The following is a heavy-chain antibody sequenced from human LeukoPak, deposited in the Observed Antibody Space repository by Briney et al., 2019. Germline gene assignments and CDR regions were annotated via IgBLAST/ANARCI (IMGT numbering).Heavy chain of an antibody. J-gene: IGHJ6*02. D-gene: IGHD5-18*01. CDR1: GGSFSGYY. CDR3: ARGPVDTAMAHYYYYGMDV. Sequence: SETLSLTCAVYGGSFSGYYWSWIRQPPGKGLEWIGEINHSGSTNYNPSLKSRVTISVDTSKNQFSLKLSSVTAADTAVYYCARGPVDTAMAHYYYYGMDVWGQGTTVTVSS. CDR2: INHSGST. V-gene: IGHV4-34*01.